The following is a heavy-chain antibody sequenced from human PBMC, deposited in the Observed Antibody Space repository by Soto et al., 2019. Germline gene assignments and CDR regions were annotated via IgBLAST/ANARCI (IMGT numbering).Heavy chain of an antibody. J-gene: IGHJ3*02. Sequence: GGSLRLSCAASGFTFSSYWMHWVRQAPGKGLVWVSRINSDGSSTSYADSVKGRFTISRDNAKNTLYLQMNSLRAEDTAVYYCARGSGFVVLTGDDDAFDIWGQGTMVTVSS. CDR1: GFTFSSYW. CDR2: INSDGSST. D-gene: IGHD3-10*01. V-gene: IGHV3-74*01. CDR3: ARGSGFVVLTGDDDAFDI.